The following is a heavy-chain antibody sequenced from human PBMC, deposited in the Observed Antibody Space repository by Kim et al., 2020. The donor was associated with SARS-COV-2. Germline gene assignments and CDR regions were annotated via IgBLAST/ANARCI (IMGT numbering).Heavy chain of an antibody. CDR3: AKDHESFGWPTFDY. D-gene: IGHD3-16*01. J-gene: IGHJ4*02. V-gene: IGHV3-23*01. Sequence: YADSVKGRFTVSRDNGKNMLYLQMDSLRAEDTALYYCAKDHESFGWPTFDYGGQGTLVTVSS.